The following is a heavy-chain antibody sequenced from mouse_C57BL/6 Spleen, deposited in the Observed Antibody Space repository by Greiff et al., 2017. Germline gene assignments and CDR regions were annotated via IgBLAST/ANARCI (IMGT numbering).Heavy chain of an antibody. CDR2: IDPSDSET. CDR3: ARGGYEGDFDV. J-gene: IGHJ1*03. Sequence: QVQLQQPGAELVRPGSSVKLSCKASGYTFTSYWMHWVKQRPIQGLEWIGNIDPSDSETHYNQKFKDKATLTVDKSSSTAYMQLSSLTSEDSAVYYCARGGYEGDFDVWGTGTTVTVSS. D-gene: IGHD2-3*01. CDR1: GYTFTSYW. V-gene: IGHV1-52*01.